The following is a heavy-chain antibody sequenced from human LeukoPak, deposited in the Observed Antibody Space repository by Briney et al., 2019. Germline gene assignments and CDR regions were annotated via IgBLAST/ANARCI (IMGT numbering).Heavy chain of an antibody. V-gene: IGHV1-2*02. J-gene: IGHJ4*02. Sequence: ASVKVSCKASGYTFTSYGISWVRQAPGQGLEWLAWINPKSGATNYTQKFQGRVTLTRDTSIKTAYLEVTSLRYDDTAVYFCARDWVAPNADAPGHYTHLDYWGQGTLVTVSS. D-gene: IGHD3/OR15-3a*01. CDR3: ARDWVAPNADAPGHYTHLDY. CDR2: INPKSGAT. CDR1: GYTFTSYG.